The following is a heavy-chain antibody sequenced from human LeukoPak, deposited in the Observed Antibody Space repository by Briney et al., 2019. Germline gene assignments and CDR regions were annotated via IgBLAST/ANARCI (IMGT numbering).Heavy chain of an antibody. J-gene: IGHJ4*02. CDR2: INAGDDST. CDR1: GYTFANYA. Sequence: ASVKVSCKASGYTFANYAIHWVRQAPGQRLEWMGWINAGDDSTKYPQKFQGRVAITWDTSATTAYMELSSLGSEDTAAYYCARNAVGKTDFDYWGQGTLVAVSS. D-gene: IGHD4-23*01. CDR3: ARNAVGKTDFDY. V-gene: IGHV1-3*01.